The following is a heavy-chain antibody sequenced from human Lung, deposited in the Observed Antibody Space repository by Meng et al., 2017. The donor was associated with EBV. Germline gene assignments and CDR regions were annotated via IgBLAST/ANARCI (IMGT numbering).Heavy chain of an antibody. CDR3: AREWCSGGSCYPDY. V-gene: IGHV4-31*01. J-gene: IGHJ4*02. D-gene: IGHD2-15*01. Sequence: VQLQQSGPGLVQPSQTLSLTCTVSGGSISSGGYYWSWIRQHPGKGLEWIGYIYYSGSTYYNPSLKSLVTISVDTSKNQFSLKLSSVTAADTAVYYCAREWCSGGSCYPDYWGQGTLVTVSS. CDR1: GGSISSGGYY. CDR2: IYYSGST.